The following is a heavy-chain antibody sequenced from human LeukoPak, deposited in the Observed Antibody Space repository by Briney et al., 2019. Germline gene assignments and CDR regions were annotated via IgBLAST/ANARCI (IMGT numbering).Heavy chain of an antibody. V-gene: IGHV3-64*01. CDR3: ARAGPGLQLWLLFDY. J-gene: IGHJ4*02. Sequence: GGSLRLSCAASGFTFSSYGMHWVRQAPGKGLEHVSAISSNGGTTYYANSVKGRFTISRDNSKNTLYLQMGSLRAEDMAVYYCARAGPGLQLWLLFDYWGQGTLVTVSS. CDR1: GFTFSSYG. CDR2: ISSNGGTT. D-gene: IGHD5-18*01.